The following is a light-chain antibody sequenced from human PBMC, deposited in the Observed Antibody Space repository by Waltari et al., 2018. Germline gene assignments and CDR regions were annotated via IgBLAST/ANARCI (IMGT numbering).Light chain of an antibody. V-gene: IGKV3-20*01. Sequence: DIVLTQSPGTLSLFPGERATLSCRASQSVNNNYLAWYLQKPGQAPRLLIYGASSRASVIPDRFSGSGSGTDFTLTISRLEPEDFAVFYCQQYGSPPLTFGGGTKVEIK. J-gene: IGKJ4*01. CDR3: QQYGSPPLT. CDR2: GAS. CDR1: QSVNNNY.